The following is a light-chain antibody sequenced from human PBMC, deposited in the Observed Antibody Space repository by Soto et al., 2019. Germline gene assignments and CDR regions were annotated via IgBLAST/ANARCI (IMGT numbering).Light chain of an antibody. CDR1: SSDVGSYNL. V-gene: IGLV2-23*02. J-gene: IGLJ1*01. CDR3: SSYAGSSTFYV. CDR2: EVS. Sequence: QSALTQPASVSGSPGQSITISCTGTSSDVGSYNLVSWYQQHPGKVPKLMIFEVSKRPSGVSNRFSGSKSGDTASLTISGLQAEDEADYYCSSYAGSSTFYVFGTGTKLTVL.